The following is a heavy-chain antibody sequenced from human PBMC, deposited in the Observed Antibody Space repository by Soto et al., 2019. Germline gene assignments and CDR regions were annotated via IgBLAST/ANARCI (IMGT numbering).Heavy chain of an antibody. CDR3: ARDAGVVSAFDI. CDR1: GFTFSSYW. V-gene: IGHV3-74*01. Sequence: LRLSCAASGFTFSSYWMHWVRQAPGKGLVWVSRINSDGSSTSYADSVKGRFTISRDNAKNTLYLQMNSLRAEDTAVYYCARDAGVVSAFDIWGQGTMVTVSS. CDR2: INSDGSST. J-gene: IGHJ3*02. D-gene: IGHD2-21*01.